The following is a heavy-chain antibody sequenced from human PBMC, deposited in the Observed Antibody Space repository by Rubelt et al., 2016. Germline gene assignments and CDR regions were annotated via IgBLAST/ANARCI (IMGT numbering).Heavy chain of an antibody. CDR3: ARESGGYKFGPDY. D-gene: IGHD5-18*01. CDR2: INHSGST. V-gene: IGHV4-34*01. J-gene: IGHJ4*02. Sequence: QVQLQQWGAGLLKPSETLSLTCAVYGGSFSGYYWSWIRQPPGKGLEWIGEINHSGSTNYNPSLKSRVTISVDTSKNQFSLKLSSVTAADTAVYYCARESGGYKFGPDYWGQGTLVTVSS. CDR1: GGSFSGYY.